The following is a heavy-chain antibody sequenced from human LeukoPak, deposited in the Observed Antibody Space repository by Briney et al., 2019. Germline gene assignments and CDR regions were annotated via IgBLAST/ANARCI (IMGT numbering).Heavy chain of an antibody. V-gene: IGHV4-30-2*05. CDR2: IYHSGST. Sequence: SETLSLTCTVSGGSISSGGYYWRWIRQPPGKGLEWIGYIYHSGSTYYNPSLKSRVTISVDTSKNQFSLKLSSVTAADTAVYYCAREGYYYYMDVWGKGTTVTVSS. J-gene: IGHJ6*03. CDR1: GGSISSGGYY. CDR3: AREGYYYYMDV.